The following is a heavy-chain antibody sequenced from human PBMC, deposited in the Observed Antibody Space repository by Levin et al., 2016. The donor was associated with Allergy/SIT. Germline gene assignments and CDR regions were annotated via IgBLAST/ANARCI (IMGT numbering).Heavy chain of an antibody. CDR1: GGSISGYY. V-gene: IGHV4-4*07. D-gene: IGHD6-25*01. CDR2: MFPSGTT. J-gene: IGHJ4*02. CDR3: AREWQRTFDY. Sequence: SETLSLTCTVSGGSISGYYWNWIRQSAAKRLEWIGRMFPSGTTHHNPSLKSRVTMSVDTSKNQFSLNLNSVTAADTAVYYCAREWQRTFDYWGQGTLVTVSS.